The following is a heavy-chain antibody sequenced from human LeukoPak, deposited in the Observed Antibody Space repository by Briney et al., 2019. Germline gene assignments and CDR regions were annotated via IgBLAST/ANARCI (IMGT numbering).Heavy chain of an antibody. J-gene: IGHJ4*02. V-gene: IGHV4-38-2*02. Sequence: SETLSLTCTVSDYSISSGYGYYWGWIRQPPGKGLEWIGNIYHSGITYYNHFNSSLKSRVTISIDTSKNQFSLRLTSVTAADTAVYFCATLVSTGYYFDYWGQGTLVTVSS. CDR1: DYSISSGYGYY. CDR3: ATLVSTGYYFDY. D-gene: IGHD5/OR15-5a*01. CDR2: IYHSGIT.